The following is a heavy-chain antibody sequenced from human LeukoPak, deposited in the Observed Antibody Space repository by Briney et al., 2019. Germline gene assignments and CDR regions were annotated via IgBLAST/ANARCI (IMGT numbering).Heavy chain of an antibody. CDR2: INQDGSEK. V-gene: IGHV3-7*01. CDR1: GFTFSSYW. J-gene: IGHJ6*02. CDR3: AREYSSSSYYYGMDV. Sequence: PGGSLRLSCAASGFTFSSYWMSWVRQAPGKGLEWVANINQDGSEKYYVDSVKGRFTISRDNAKSSLYLQMNSLRAEDTAVYYCAREYSSSSYYYGMDVWGQGTTVTVSS. D-gene: IGHD6-6*01.